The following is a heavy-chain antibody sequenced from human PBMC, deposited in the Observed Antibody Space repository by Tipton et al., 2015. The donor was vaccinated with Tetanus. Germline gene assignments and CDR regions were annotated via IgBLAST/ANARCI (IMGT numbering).Heavy chain of an antibody. CDR3: ARDPTPSPPQTGRFLEWKITDYGMDV. V-gene: IGHV3-21*01. CDR2: ISSSSSYI. J-gene: IGHJ6*02. Sequence: SLRLSCAASGFTFSSYSMNWVRQAPGKGLEWVSSISSSSSYIYYADSVKGRFTISRDNAKNSLYLQMNSLRAEDTAVYYCARDPTPSPPQTGRFLEWKITDYGMDVWGQGTTVTVSS. CDR1: GFTFSSYS. D-gene: IGHD3-3*01.